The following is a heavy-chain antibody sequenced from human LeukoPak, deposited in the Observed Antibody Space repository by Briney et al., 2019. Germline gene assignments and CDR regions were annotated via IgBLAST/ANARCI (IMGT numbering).Heavy chain of an antibody. CDR1: GFTFDDYA. D-gene: IGHD3-22*01. V-gene: IGHV3-48*04. J-gene: IGHJ4*02. CDR2: ISSSSSTI. CDR3: ARSYYDGSGYYYYHY. Sequence: GGSLRLSCAASGFTFDDYAMHWVRQAPGKGLEWVSYISSSSSTIYYADSVKGRFTISRDNAKNSLYLQMNSLRAEDTAVYYCARSYYDGSGYYYYHYWGQGTLVTVSS.